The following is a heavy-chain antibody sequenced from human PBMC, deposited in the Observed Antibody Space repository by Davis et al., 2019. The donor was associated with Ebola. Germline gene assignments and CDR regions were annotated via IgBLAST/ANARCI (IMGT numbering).Heavy chain of an antibody. J-gene: IGHJ4*02. CDR3: ASREVGLHNLY. D-gene: IGHD1-26*01. V-gene: IGHV3-23*01. CDR2: IGTGHDT. Sequence: GESLKISCAASEFTFRSYAMYWVRQAPGKGLEWVSIIGTGHDTYYADSVKGRFTISRDNSKNTVYMQMHNLRAEDTAVYYCASREVGLHNLYWGEGTLVSVSS. CDR1: EFTFRSYA.